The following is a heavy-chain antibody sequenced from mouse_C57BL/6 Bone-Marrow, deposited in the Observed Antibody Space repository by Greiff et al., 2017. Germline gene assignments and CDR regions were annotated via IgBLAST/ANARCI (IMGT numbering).Heavy chain of an antibody. CDR1: GYTFTSYG. CDR2: IYPRSGNT. CDR3: ARNLPGIAMDY. V-gene: IGHV1-81*01. Sequence: VKVVESGAELARPGASVKLSCKASGYTFTSYGISWVKQRTGQGLEWIGEIYPRSGNTYYNEKFKGKATLTADKSSSTAYMELRSLTSEDSAVYFCARNLPGIAMDYWGQGTSVTVSS. D-gene: IGHD4-1*01. J-gene: IGHJ4*01.